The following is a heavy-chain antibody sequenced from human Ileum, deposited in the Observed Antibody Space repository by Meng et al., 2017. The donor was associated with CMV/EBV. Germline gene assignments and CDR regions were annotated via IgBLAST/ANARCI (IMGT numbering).Heavy chain of an antibody. D-gene: IGHD3-16*01. CDR3: AKDGGYYYGMDV. Sequence: GESLKISCAASGFTFSSYGMHWVRQAPGKGLEWVAFIRYDGSNKYYADSVKGRFTISRDNSKNTLYLQMNSLRAEDTAVYYCAKDGGYYYGMDVWGHGSTVTVSS. CDR1: GFTFSSYG. V-gene: IGHV3-30*02. J-gene: IGHJ6*02. CDR2: IRYDGSNK.